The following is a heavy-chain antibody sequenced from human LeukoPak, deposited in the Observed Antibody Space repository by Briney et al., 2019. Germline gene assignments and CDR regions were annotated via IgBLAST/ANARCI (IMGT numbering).Heavy chain of an antibody. V-gene: IGHV3-23*01. D-gene: IGHD3-3*01. CDR3: AKDGIDDFWSGYYLNWFEP. CDR1: GFTFSSYA. CDR2: ISGSGGST. J-gene: IGHJ5*02. Sequence: GGSLRLSCAASGFTFSSYAMSWVRQAPGKGLEWVSAISGSGGSTYYADSVKGRFTISRDNSKNTLYLQMNSLRAEDTAVYYCAKDGIDDFWSGYYLNWFEPWGQGTLVTVSS.